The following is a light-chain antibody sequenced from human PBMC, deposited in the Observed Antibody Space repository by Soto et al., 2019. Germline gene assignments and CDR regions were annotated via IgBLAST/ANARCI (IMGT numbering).Light chain of an antibody. CDR1: QDISNY. Sequence: DIQMTQSPSSLSASVGDRVTITCQASQDISNYLNWYQQKPGKAPKLLIYDASNLETGVQSRFSGSGSGTDFTFTISSLQPEDIATYYCQQYDNLSITFGQGTRLEIK. CDR3: QQYDNLSIT. V-gene: IGKV1-33*01. CDR2: DAS. J-gene: IGKJ5*01.